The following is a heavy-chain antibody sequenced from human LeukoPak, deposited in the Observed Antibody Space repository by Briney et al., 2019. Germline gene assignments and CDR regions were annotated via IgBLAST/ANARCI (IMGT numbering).Heavy chain of an antibody. V-gene: IGHV3-23*01. Sequence: GGSLRLSCAASGFTFSSYAMSWVRQAPGKGLEWVSAISGSGGSTYYADSVKSRFTISRDNAKSSLYLQMNSLRAEDTAVYYCANHLACGSTSCPPFDDWGQGTLVTVSS. CDR1: GFTFSSYA. CDR3: ANHLACGSTSCPPFDD. CDR2: ISGSGGST. J-gene: IGHJ4*02. D-gene: IGHD2-2*01.